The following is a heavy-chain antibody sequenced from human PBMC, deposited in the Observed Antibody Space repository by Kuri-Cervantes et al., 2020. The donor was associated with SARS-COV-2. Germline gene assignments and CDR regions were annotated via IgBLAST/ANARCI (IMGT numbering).Heavy chain of an antibody. CDR3: ARGQIPAFHFDY. CDR2: ISYDGTNQ. D-gene: IGHD2-2*01. V-gene: IGHV3-30-3*01. J-gene: IGHJ4*02. CDR1: GLTFSTYA. Sequence: GGSLRLSCAASGLTFSTYAMYWVRQTPGKGLEWVALISYDGTNQYYTDSVEGRFTISRDNSKNTLFLQMNSLTAEDTAVYFCARGQIPAFHFDYWGQGALVTVSS.